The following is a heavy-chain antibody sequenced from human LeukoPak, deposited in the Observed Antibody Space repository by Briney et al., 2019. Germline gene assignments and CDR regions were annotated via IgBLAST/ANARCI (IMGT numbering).Heavy chain of an antibody. J-gene: IGHJ4*02. CDR2: FDPEDGET. V-gene: IGHV1-24*01. CDR1: GYTLTELS. Sequence: ASVKVSCKVSGYTLTELSMHWVRQAPGNGLEWMGGFDPEDGETIYAQKFQGRVTMTEDTSTDTVYMELSSLRFEDTAVYYCATEGRQWELPIWGQGTLVTVSS. CDR3: ATEGRQWELPI. D-gene: IGHD1-26*01.